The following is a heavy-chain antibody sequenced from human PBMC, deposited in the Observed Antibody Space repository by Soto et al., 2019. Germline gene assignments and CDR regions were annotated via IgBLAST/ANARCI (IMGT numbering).Heavy chain of an antibody. Sequence: EVQLVESGGGLVKPGGSLRLSCAASGFTFSSYSMNWVRQAPGKGLEWVSSISSSSYIYYADSVKGRFTISRDNAKNSLYLQMNSLRAEDTAVYYCAGDDVDYDFWSGYYVHTYYFDYWGQGTLVTVSS. CDR1: GFTFSSYS. J-gene: IGHJ4*02. V-gene: IGHV3-21*01. D-gene: IGHD3-3*01. CDR2: ISSSSYI. CDR3: AGDDVDYDFWSGYYVHTYYFDY.